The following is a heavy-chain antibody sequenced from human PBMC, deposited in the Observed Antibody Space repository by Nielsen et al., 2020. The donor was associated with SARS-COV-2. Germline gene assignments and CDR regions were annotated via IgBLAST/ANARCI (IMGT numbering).Heavy chain of an antibody. V-gene: IGHV5-51*01. D-gene: IGHD2-2*01. CDR1: GYSFTSYW. CDR3: ARATYCSSNNCYVVFDP. Sequence: GESLKISCKGSGYSFTSYWIGWVRKMPGKGLEWMGIIYPGDSDTRYSPSFQGQVTISADKSINTAYLQWSSLKSSDTAMYYCARATYCSSNNCYVVFDPWGQGTLVTVSS. CDR2: IYPGDSDT. J-gene: IGHJ5*02.